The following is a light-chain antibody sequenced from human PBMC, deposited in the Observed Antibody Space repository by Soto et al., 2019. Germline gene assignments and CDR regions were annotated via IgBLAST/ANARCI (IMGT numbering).Light chain of an antibody. Sequence: EIVLTQSPATLSLSPGERAALSCRASQGVGRFLAWYQQKPGQAPRLLIYDASNRATGIPARFSGSGSVTDFTLAIDNLEPEDFAVYYCQQRGGWPLTFGGETKIEIK. V-gene: IGKV3-11*01. J-gene: IGKJ4*01. CDR2: DAS. CDR1: QGVGRF. CDR3: QQRGGWPLT.